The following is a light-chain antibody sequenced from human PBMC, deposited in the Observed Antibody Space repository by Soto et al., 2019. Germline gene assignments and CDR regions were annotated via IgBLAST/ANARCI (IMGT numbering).Light chain of an antibody. CDR1: QGISNY. CDR2: AAS. V-gene: IGKV1-27*01. Sequence: VHMTLPPTSLSASVGDRVTITCRASQGISNYLAWYQQKPGKVPKLLIYAASTSQSGVPSRFSGSGSGTDFTLTISSLQPEDVATYYCQKYNSAPQTFGQGSKV. CDR3: QKYNSAPQT. J-gene: IGKJ1*01.